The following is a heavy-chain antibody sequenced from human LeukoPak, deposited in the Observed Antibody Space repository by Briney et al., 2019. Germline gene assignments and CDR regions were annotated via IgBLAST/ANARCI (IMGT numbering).Heavy chain of an antibody. J-gene: IGHJ4*02. CDR3: ARAAGYSSGYFDY. D-gene: IGHD6-19*01. Sequence: SETLSLTCAVYGGSFSGYYWSWIRQPPGKGLEWIGYIYYSGSTNYNPSLKSRVTISVDTSKNQFSLKLSSVTAADTAVYYCARAAGYSSGYFDYWGQGTLVTVSS. CDR2: IYYSGST. CDR1: GGSFSGYY. V-gene: IGHV4-59*01.